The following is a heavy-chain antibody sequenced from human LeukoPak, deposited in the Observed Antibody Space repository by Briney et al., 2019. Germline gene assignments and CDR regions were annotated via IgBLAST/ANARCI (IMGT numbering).Heavy chain of an antibody. D-gene: IGHD4-23*01. CDR1: EFIFSGYT. Sequence: GGSLRLSCAASEFIFSGYTMNWVRQMPGKGLEWMGIIYPGDSDTRYSPSFQGQVTISADKSISTAYLQWSSLKASDTAMYYCARCYGGNVHWGQGTLVTVSS. V-gene: IGHV5-51*01. J-gene: IGHJ4*02. CDR2: IYPGDSDT. CDR3: ARCYGGNVH.